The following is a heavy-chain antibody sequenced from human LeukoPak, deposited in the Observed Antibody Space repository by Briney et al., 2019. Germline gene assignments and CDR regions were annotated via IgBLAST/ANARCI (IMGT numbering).Heavy chain of an antibody. Sequence: GGSLRLSCAASGFTFSSYGMHWVRQAPGKGLEWVAVIWYDGSNKYYADSVKGRFTISRDNSKNTLYLQMNSLRAEDTAVYYCAREDGTTSFSSYYYYGMDVWGQGTTVTVSS. V-gene: IGHV3-33*01. CDR1: GFTFSSYG. CDR3: AREDGTTSFSSYYYYGMDV. J-gene: IGHJ6*02. D-gene: IGHD1-1*01. CDR2: IWYDGSNK.